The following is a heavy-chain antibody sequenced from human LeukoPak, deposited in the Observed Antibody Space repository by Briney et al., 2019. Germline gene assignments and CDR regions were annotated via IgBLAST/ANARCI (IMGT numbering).Heavy chain of an antibody. D-gene: IGHD3-16*01. CDR1: GFTFSDHY. V-gene: IGHV3-72*01. CDR3: GGGGVGGYYYYAMDV. CDR2: IRNKANRYTT. J-gene: IGHJ6*02. Sequence: GGSLRLSCAASGFTFSDHYVDWVRQAPGKGLEWVGLIRNKANRYTTEYAAVWKGGLIIISDDSKNSLYLEMNSLKTEDTAVFYCGGGGVGGYYYYAMDVWGQGTTVNVS.